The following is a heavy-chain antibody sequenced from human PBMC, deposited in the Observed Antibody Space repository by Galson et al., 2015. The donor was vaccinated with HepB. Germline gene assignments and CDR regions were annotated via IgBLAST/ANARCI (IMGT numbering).Heavy chain of an antibody. CDR2: TRSKANSYAT. V-gene: IGHV3-73*01. D-gene: IGHD2-8*01. J-gene: IGHJ4*02. Sequence: SLRLSCAASGFTFSGSAMHWIRQASGKGLEWVGRTRSKANSYATAYAASVKGRFTISRDDSKNTAYLQMNSLKTEDTAVYYCTSRDGPYYSDYWGQGTLVTVSS. CDR1: GFTFSGSA. CDR3: TSRDGPYYSDY.